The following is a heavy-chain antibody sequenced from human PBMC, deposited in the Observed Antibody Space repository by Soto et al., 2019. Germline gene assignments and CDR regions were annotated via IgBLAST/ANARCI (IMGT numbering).Heavy chain of an antibody. CDR1: GFTFSSYA. V-gene: IGHV3-30-3*01. J-gene: IGHJ4*02. CDR2: ISYDGSNK. Sequence: GGSLRLSCAASGFTFSSYAMHWVRQAPGKGLEWVAVISYDGSNKYYADSVKGRFTISRDNSKNTLYLQMNSLRAGDTAVYYCADKRGVWGQGTLVTVSS. CDR3: ADKRGV. D-gene: IGHD3-10*01.